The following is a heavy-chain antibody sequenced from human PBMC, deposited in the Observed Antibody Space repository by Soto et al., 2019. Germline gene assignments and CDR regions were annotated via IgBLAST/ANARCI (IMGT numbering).Heavy chain of an antibody. CDR2: ISYDGSNK. CDR3: ARDRNYFDY. V-gene: IGHV3-30-3*01. J-gene: IGHJ4*02. Sequence: GGSLRLSCAASGFTFSSYAMHWVRQAPGKGLEWVAVISYDGSNKYYADSVKGRFTISRDNSKKTLYLQMNSLRAEDTAVYYCARDRNYFDYWDQGTLLTVSS. CDR1: GFTFSSYA.